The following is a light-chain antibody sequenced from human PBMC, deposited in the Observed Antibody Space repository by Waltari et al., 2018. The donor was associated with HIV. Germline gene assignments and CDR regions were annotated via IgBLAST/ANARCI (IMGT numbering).Light chain of an antibody. CDR1: RLGLKF. V-gene: IGLV3-1*01. CDR3: QAWDSSAVL. Sequence: SYAVTQPPSVSVSPGQTAQITCSGDRLGLKFTFWYRQKPGQSPVLVIYQDSKRPSGIPERFSGSSSGNTSTLIISEAHIMDEGDYYCQAWDSSAVLFGGGTKLTVL. CDR2: QDS. J-gene: IGLJ2*01.